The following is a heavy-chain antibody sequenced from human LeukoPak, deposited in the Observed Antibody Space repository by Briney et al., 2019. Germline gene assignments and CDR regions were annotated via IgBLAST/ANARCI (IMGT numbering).Heavy chain of an antibody. V-gene: IGHV4-30-2*01. CDR3: AGEALPYYYYGMDV. CDR1: GGSISSGGYS. Sequence: SETLSLTCAVSGGSISSGGYSWSWLRQPPGTGLEWIGYIYHSGSTYYNPSLKSRVTISVDRSKNQFSLKLSSVTAADTAVYYCAGEALPYYYYGMDVWGQGTTVTVSS. CDR2: IYHSGST. J-gene: IGHJ6*02.